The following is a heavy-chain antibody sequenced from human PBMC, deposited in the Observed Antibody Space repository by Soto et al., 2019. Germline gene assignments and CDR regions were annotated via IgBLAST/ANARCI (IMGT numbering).Heavy chain of an antibody. CDR2: ISFSSSDI. Sequence: EVQLVESGGGLVKPGGSLRLSCGAAGFTLSSYSMNWVRQAPGKGLEWVSFISFSSSDIYYADSVKGRFTISRDNAKNSLYLQMNSRRAADTAVYYCARGDRWGDGHFDYWGQGPLVTVSA. CDR3: ARGDRWGDGHFDY. CDR1: GFTLSSYS. D-gene: IGHD3-16*01. V-gene: IGHV3-21*01. J-gene: IGHJ4*02.